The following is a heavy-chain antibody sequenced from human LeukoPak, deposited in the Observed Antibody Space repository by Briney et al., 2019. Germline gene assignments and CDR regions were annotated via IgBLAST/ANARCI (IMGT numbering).Heavy chain of an antibody. J-gene: IGHJ3*02. V-gene: IGHV3-30*02. Sequence: PGGSLRLSCAVSEFTFNMYGMHWVRQAPGKGLEWVAFIGYDGTYKYYADSVKGRFTISRDNSKNTLYLQMNSLRAEDTAVYYCAKPWWELKGGGYAFDIWGQGTMVTVSS. CDR1: EFTFNMYG. CDR2: IGYDGTYK. D-gene: IGHD1-26*01. CDR3: AKPWWELKGGGYAFDI.